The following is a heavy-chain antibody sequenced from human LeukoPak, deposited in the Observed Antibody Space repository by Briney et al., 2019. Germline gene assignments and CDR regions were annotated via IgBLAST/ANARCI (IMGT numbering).Heavy chain of an antibody. Sequence: SVKVSCKTPGGTFSNYVVTWVRQAPEQGLEWMGRIIPRFGTANYAQKFQDRVTITTDESTSTAYMELSSLRSEDTAVYYCARNRDGYNYNWFDPWGQGTLVTVSS. CDR1: GGTFSNYV. D-gene: IGHD5-24*01. V-gene: IGHV1-69*05. CDR3: ARNRDGYNYNWFDP. CDR2: IIPRFGTA. J-gene: IGHJ5*02.